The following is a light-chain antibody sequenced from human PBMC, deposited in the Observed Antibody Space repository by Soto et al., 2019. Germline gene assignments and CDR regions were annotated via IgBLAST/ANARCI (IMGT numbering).Light chain of an antibody. CDR2: GAS. Sequence: EIVMTQSPATLSVSPGERATLSCRASQGVSSNLAWYQQKPGQAPRLLIYGASTRATGIPARFSGSGSGTEFTLTIRSLQSEDFAVYYCQQYNNWPPMAFGQGTKVEIK. J-gene: IGKJ1*01. CDR1: QGVSSN. V-gene: IGKV3-15*01. CDR3: QQYNNWPPMA.